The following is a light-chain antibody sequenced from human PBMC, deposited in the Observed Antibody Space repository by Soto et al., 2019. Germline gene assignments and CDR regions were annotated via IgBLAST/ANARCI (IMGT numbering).Light chain of an antibody. CDR3: CSYAGNSLWV. CDR1: SSDVCGYNY. V-gene: IGLV2-11*01. J-gene: IGLJ3*02. CDR2: DVS. Sequence: QSALTQPRSVSGSPGQSVTISCTGTSSDVCGYNYVSWYQQHPGKAPKLVIYDVSKRPSGVPDRFSGSKSGNTASLTISGRPAEDEAEYYCCSYAGNSLWVFGGGTKLTVL.